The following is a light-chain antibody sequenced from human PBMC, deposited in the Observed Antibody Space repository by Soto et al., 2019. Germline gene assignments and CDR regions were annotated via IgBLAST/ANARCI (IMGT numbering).Light chain of an antibody. CDR3: SSYADSNSYV. J-gene: IGLJ1*01. Sequence: QSALTQPPSASGSPGQSVTISCTGTSSDVGDYNYVSWYQQHPGKAPKLMIYEVSKRPSGVPDRFSGSKSGNTASLTVSGLQAEDEADYYCSSYADSNSYVFGTGTKLTVL. CDR1: SSDVGDYNY. V-gene: IGLV2-8*01. CDR2: EVS.